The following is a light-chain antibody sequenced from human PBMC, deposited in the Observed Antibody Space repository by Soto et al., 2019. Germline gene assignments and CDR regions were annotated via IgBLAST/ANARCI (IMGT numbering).Light chain of an antibody. CDR2: EVS. V-gene: IGLV2-14*01. Sequence: QSVLTQPPSVSGSPGQSVTISCTGTSSDVGAYNFVSWYQQYPGKAPKLMIYEVSNRPSGVSNRFSGTKSGNTASLNISALPAEDEADYYGSSYTSSSPLVFGTGTKVTIL. CDR1: SSDVGAYNF. J-gene: IGLJ1*01. CDR3: SSYTSSSPLV.